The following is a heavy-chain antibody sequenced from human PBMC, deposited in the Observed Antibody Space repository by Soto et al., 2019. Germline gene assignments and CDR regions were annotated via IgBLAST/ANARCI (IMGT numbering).Heavy chain of an antibody. D-gene: IGHD6-13*01. J-gene: IGHJ6*03. Sequence: GGSLRLSCAVSGFTFRSSPMSWVRRAPGKGLEWVSGINGGESSKNYAESVKGRFTISRDNAKNTLYLQMNSLRAEDTAVYYCARVRGYSSSWYVYYYYYMDVWGKGATVTVSS. V-gene: IGHV3-23*01. CDR3: ARVRGYSSSWYVYYYYYMDV. CDR2: INGGESSK. CDR1: GFTFRSSP.